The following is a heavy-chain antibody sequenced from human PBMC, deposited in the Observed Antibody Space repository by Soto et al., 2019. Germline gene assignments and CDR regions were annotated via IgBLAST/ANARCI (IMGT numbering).Heavy chain of an antibody. D-gene: IGHD6-6*01. CDR3: AKAPTPFGSSSSGVEEFDP. J-gene: IGHJ5*02. Sequence: QVQLVESGGGVVQPGRSLRLSCAASGFTFSSYGMHWVRQAPGKGLEWVAVISYDGSNKYYADSVKGRFTISRDNSKNTLYLQMNSLRAEDTAVYYCAKAPTPFGSSSSGVEEFDPWGQGTLVTVSS. CDR2: ISYDGSNK. V-gene: IGHV3-30*18. CDR1: GFTFSSYG.